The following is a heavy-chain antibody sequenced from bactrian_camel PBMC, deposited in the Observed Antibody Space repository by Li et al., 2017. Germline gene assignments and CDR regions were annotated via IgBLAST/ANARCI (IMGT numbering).Heavy chain of an antibody. V-gene: IGHV3S26*01. J-gene: IGHJ6*01. D-gene: IGHD4*01. CDR3: AAEAIADGYADYAFCPSEDMETLDFSY. CDR2: HIIRDGRT. Sequence: HVQLVESGGGSVEVGGSLRLSCAASGSTASRVCVARFRQAPGKEREGVAHIIRDGRTGYADSMKGRVAISQDNAKNNVYLEMNSLVTDDTAMYYCAAEAIADGYADYAFCPSEDMETLDFSYWGQGTQVTVS. CDR1: GSTASRVC.